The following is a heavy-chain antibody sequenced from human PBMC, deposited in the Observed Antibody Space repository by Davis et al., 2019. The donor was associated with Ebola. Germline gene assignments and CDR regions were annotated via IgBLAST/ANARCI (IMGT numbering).Heavy chain of an antibody. D-gene: IGHD3-10*01. CDR2: INHSGST. Sequence: SETLSLTCAVYGGSFSGYYWSWIRQPPGKGLEWIGEINHSGSTNYNPSLKSRVTISVDTSKNQFSLKLSSVTAADTAVYYCARARLLFMDVWGQGTTVTVSS. CDR1: GGSFSGYY. J-gene: IGHJ6*02. CDR3: ARARLLFMDV. V-gene: IGHV4-34*01.